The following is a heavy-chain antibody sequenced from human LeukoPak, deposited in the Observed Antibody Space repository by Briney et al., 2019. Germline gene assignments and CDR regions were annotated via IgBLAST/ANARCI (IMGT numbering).Heavy chain of an antibody. V-gene: IGHV4-59*11. Sequence: SETLSLTCTVYGGSISSHYWSWIRQPPGKGLEWVGYIYNSGSTNYNPSLKGRVTISVDTSKNQFSLKLSSVTAADRAVYYCASGFEYYYDSSGLGYWGRGTLVTV. CDR1: GGSISSHY. CDR2: IYNSGST. CDR3: ASGFEYYYDSSGLGY. J-gene: IGHJ4*02. D-gene: IGHD3-22*01.